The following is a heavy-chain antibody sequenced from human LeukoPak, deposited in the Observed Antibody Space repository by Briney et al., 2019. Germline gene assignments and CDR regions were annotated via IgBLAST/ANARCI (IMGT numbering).Heavy chain of an antibody. Sequence: GESLKISCKGSGYSFTSYWIGWVRQMPGKGLEWMGIIYPGDSDTSYSPSFQGQVTISADKSISTAYLQWSSLKASDTAMYYCARRYYGSGSYYNWFDPWGQGTLVTVSS. D-gene: IGHD3-10*01. CDR1: GYSFTSYW. CDR2: IYPGDSDT. J-gene: IGHJ5*02. V-gene: IGHV5-51*01. CDR3: ARRYYGSGSYYNWFDP.